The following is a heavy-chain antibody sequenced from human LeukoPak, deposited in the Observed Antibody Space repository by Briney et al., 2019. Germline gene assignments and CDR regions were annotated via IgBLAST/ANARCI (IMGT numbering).Heavy chain of an antibody. V-gene: IGHV4-59*01. J-gene: IGHJ4*02. Sequence: SETLSLTCTVSGDSISIYYWSWLRQPPGKGLEWIGYIYNSGSTNYNPSLKSRVTISVDTSKNQFSLKLTSVTAADTAVYYCARDRELGYWGQGTLVTVSS. CDR2: IYNSGST. CDR3: ARDRELGY. CDR1: GDSISIYY. D-gene: IGHD3-10*01.